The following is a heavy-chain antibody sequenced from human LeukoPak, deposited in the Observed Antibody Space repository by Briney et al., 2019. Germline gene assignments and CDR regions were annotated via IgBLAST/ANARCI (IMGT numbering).Heavy chain of an antibody. J-gene: IGHJ3*02. Sequence: SLRLSCAASGFTFSSYAMHWVRQAPGKGLEWVSGISWNSGSIGYADSVKGRFTISRDNAKNSLYLQMNSLRAEDTALYYCAKDLSSSWYDAFDIWGQGTMVTVSS. CDR2: ISWNSGSI. V-gene: IGHV3-9*01. CDR1: GFTFSSYA. CDR3: AKDLSSSWYDAFDI. D-gene: IGHD6-13*01.